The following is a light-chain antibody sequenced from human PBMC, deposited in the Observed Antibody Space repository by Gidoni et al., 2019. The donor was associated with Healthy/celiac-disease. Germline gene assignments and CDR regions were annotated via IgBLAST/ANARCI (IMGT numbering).Light chain of an antibody. V-gene: IGLV1-51*01. J-gene: IGLJ3*02. Sequence: QSVLTQPHSVPAAPGQKVTIACSGSSPNIGNNYVSWYQQLPGTAPKLLIYDNNKRPAGIPDRFSGSKSGTSATLGITGLQTGDEADYYGGTWDSSLSVWVFGGGTKLTVL. CDR3: GTWDSSLSVWV. CDR2: DNN. CDR1: SPNIGNNY.